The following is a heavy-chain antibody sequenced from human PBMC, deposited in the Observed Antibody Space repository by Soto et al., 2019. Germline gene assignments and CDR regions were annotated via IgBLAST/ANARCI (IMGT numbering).Heavy chain of an antibody. J-gene: IGHJ4*02. Sequence: PSETLSLTCTVSGGSISSYYWSWIRQPPGKGLEWIGYIYYSGSTNYNPSLKSRVTISVDTSKNQFSLKLSSVTAADTAVYYCARSLTSDYYDSSGYYYYWGQGTLVTVSS. V-gene: IGHV4-59*01. CDR2: IYYSGST. CDR1: GGSISSYY. CDR3: ARSLTSDYYDSSGYYYY. D-gene: IGHD3-22*01.